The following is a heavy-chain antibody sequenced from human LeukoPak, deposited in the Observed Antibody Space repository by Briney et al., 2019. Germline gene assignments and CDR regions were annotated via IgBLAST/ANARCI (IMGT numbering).Heavy chain of an antibody. CDR3: ARVIAVSGIGD. D-gene: IGHD6-19*01. CDR2: IIPILGIA. V-gene: IGHV1-69*04. Sequence: SVKVSCKASGGTFSSYAISWVRQAPGQGLEWMGRIIPILGIANYAQKFQGRVTITADKSTSTAYMELSSLRSEDTAVYYCARVIAVSGIGDWGQGTLVTVSS. J-gene: IGHJ4*02. CDR1: GGTFSSYA.